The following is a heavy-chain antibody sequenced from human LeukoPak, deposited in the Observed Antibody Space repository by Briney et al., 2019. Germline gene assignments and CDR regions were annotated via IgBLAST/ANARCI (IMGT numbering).Heavy chain of an antibody. CDR2: ISAYNGNT. D-gene: IGHD6-13*01. Sequence: ASVKVSCKASGYTFTSYGISWVRQAPGQGLEWMGWISAYNGNTNYAQRLQGRVTMTTDTYTSTAYMALRSLRSDDTAVYYCARESYSSSWFSDYWGQGTLVTVSS. J-gene: IGHJ4*02. V-gene: IGHV1-18*01. CDR3: ARESYSSSWFSDY. CDR1: GYTFTSYG.